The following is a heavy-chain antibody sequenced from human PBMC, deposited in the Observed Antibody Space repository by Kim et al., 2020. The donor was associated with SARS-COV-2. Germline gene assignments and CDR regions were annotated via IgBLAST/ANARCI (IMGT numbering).Heavy chain of an antibody. V-gene: IGHV5-51*01. J-gene: IGHJ4*02. Sequence: RYSPSFQGQVTISADKSISTAYLQWSSLKASDTAMYYCARHGASGYDSDYWGQGTLVTVSS. D-gene: IGHD5-12*01. CDR3: ARHGASGYDSDY.